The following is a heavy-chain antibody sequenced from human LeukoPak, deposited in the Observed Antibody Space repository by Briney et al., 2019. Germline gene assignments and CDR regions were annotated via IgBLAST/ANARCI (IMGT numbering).Heavy chain of an antibody. D-gene: IGHD6-13*01. V-gene: IGHV1-69*13. CDR2: IIPIFGTA. Sequence: SVKVSCKASGYTFTGYYMHWVRQAPGQGLEWMGGIIPIFGTANYAQKFQGRVTITADESTSTAYMELSSLRSEDTAVYYCASHSSSWLGERYWFDPWGQGTLVTVSS. CDR1: GYTFTGYY. CDR3: ASHSSSWLGERYWFDP. J-gene: IGHJ5*02.